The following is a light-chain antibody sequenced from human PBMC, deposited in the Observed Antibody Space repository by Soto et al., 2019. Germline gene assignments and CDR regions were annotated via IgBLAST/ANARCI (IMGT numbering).Light chain of an antibody. J-gene: IGLJ2*01. CDR1: TSNIGSNA. CDR3: ATWDGSLPGEV. Sequence: QSVLTQPPSVSGTPGQRVSISCSVNTSNIGSNAVNWYQHLPGTAPKLLIYDNNKRPSGIPDRFSGSKSGTSGTLDITGLQTGDEADYYCATWDGSLPGEVFGGGTKVTVL. V-gene: IGLV1-51*01. CDR2: DNN.